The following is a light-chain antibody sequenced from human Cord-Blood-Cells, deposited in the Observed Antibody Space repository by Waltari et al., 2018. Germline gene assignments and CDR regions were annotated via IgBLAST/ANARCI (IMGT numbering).Light chain of an antibody. Sequence: IHMTQSPSSLSASVGARVTITCRSSHGSSNYLSWYQQKPGKVPNLLIYAASTVKSGVPSRFSGSGSGTDFTLNISSLQPEDVATYYCQKYNSAQWTFGQGTKVEIK. J-gene: IGKJ1*01. CDR1: HGSSNY. CDR2: AAS. CDR3: QKYNSAQWT. V-gene: IGKV1-27*01.